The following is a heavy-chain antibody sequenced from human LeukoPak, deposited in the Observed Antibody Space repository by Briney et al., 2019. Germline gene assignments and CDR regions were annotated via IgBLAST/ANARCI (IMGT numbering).Heavy chain of an antibody. J-gene: IGHJ4*02. D-gene: IGHD6-19*01. CDR2: ISYDGSNK. CDR3: ARGGQWLEKRYYFDY. Sequence: PGGSLRLSCAASGFTFSSYGMHWVRQAPGKGLEWVAVISYDGSNKYYADSVKGRFTISRDNSKNTLYLQMNSLRAEDTAVYYCARGGQWLEKRYYFDYWGQGTLVTVSS. CDR1: GFTFSSYG. V-gene: IGHV3-30*03.